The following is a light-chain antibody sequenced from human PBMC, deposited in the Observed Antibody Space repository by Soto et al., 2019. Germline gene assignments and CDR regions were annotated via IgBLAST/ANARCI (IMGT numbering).Light chain of an antibody. CDR2: DAS. CDR3: QQYSSYSVT. CDR1: QTISSW. V-gene: IGKV1-5*01. Sequence: DIQMTQSPSTLSGSVGDRVTITCRASQTISSWLAWYQQKPGKAPKLLIYDASSLESGVPSRFSGSGSGTEFTLTISSLQPDDFATYYCQQYSSYSVTFGGGTKVDIK. J-gene: IGKJ4*01.